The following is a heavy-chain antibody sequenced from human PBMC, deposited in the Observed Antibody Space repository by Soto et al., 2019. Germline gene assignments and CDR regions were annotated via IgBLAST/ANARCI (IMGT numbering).Heavy chain of an antibody. CDR1: GGSVSSSSYY. CDR3: ARLIRHNYYGMDV. D-gene: IGHD1-1*01. V-gene: IGHV4-39*01. J-gene: IGHJ6*02. CDR2: IYYSGST. Sequence: LETLSLTSPVSGGSVSSSSYYGGWIRQPPGKGLEWIGRIYYSGSTYYNPSLKSRVTISVDTSKNQFSLKLSSVTAADTAVYYSARLIRHNYYGMDVWGQGTTVT.